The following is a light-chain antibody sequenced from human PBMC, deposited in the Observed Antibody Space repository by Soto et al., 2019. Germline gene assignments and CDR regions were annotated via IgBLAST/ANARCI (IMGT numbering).Light chain of an antibody. Sequence: DIQLTQSHSTLSSSIGDTVTITCRASLSISCWLAWYQQAPGKAPKLLIFNAFTLQRGVPSRFRGGGSGTEFTLTISRLHNDDSAIYYCQQYNSYTWTFGLGTKVDIK. CDR2: NAF. J-gene: IGKJ1*01. V-gene: IGKV1-5*01. CDR3: QQYNSYTWT. CDR1: LSISCW.